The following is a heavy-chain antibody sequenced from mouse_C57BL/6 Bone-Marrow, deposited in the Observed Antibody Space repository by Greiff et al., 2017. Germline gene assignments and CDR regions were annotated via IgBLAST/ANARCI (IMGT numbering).Heavy chain of an antibody. Sequence: QVQLQQPGAELVRPGSSVKLSCKASGYTFTSYWMDWVKQRPGQGLEWIGNIYPSDSETPYNQKFKDKATLTVDKSSSTAYMQLCSLTSEDSAVYYGARCKVLRPYYFDYWGQGTTLTVSS. V-gene: IGHV1-61*01. CDR2: IYPSDSET. CDR1: GYTFTSYW. J-gene: IGHJ2*01. CDR3: ARCKVLRPYYFDY. D-gene: IGHD2-12*01.